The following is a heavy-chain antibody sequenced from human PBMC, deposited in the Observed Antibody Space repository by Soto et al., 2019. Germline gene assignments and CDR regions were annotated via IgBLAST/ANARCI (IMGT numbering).Heavy chain of an antibody. CDR2: ISYDGSNK. CDR3: ARDTGYDFWSGFDY. J-gene: IGHJ4*02. Sequence: GGSLRLSCAASGFTFSSYAMHWVRQAPGKGLEWVAVISYDGSNKYYADSVKGRFTISRDNSKNTLYLQMNSLRAEDTAVYYCARDTGYDFWSGFDYWGQGTLVTVSS. V-gene: IGHV3-30-3*01. D-gene: IGHD3-3*01. CDR1: GFTFSSYA.